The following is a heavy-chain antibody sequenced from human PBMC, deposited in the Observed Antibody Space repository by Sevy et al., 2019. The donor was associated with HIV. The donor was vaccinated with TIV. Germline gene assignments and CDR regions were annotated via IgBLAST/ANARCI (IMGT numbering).Heavy chain of an antibody. Sequence: GGCLRLSCAASGFTFRNYAMTWVRQAPGKGLEWVSTISDRGVITYYADFVQGRFTVSRDNSRNTVSLLTNSLRAEDTAVYYCAKVYQVLCSHYSYYYGMDVWGQGTTVTVSS. CDR1: GFTFRNYA. J-gene: IGHJ6*02. CDR2: ISDRGVIT. D-gene: IGHD2-2*01. V-gene: IGHV3-23*01. CDR3: AKVYQVLCSHYSYYYGMDV.